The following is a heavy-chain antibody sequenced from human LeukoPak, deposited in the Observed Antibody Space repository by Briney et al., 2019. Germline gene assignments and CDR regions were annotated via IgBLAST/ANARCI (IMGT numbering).Heavy chain of an antibody. V-gene: IGHV3-21*01. Sequence: KSGGSLRLSCAASGFTFSSYSMNWVRQAPGKGLEWVSSISSSSSYIYYADSVKGRLTISRDNAKNSLYLQMNSLRAEDTAVYYCARGQTGYAFDIWGQGTMVTVSS. CDR1: GFTFSSYS. D-gene: IGHD3-9*01. J-gene: IGHJ3*02. CDR3: ARGQTGYAFDI. CDR2: ISSSSSYI.